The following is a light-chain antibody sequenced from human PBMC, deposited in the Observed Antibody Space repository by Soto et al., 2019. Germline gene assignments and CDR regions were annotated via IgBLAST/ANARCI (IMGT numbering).Light chain of an antibody. CDR2: KAS. CDR3: QQYNSYRT. V-gene: IGKV1-5*03. Sequence: DIQMTQSPSTLSASVGDRVTITCRASQSISSWLAWYQQKPGKAPKLLIYKASSLESGVPSRFSGSGSGTEFTLTISSLQTDDSATYYCQQYNSYRTFGQGTQVDIX. CDR1: QSISSW. J-gene: IGKJ1*01.